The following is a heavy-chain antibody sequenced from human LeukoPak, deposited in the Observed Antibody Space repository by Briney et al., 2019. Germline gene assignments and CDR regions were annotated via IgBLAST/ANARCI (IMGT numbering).Heavy chain of an antibody. CDR3: ARPDRGYSYGTGYYYYYYMDV. CDR1: GYTFTSYD. D-gene: IGHD5-18*01. J-gene: IGHJ6*03. Sequence: ASVTVSCKPSGYTFTSYDINWVRQAPGQGLEWMGWMNPNSGNTGYAQKFQGRVTMTRNTSISTAYMELSSLRSEDTAVYYCARPDRGYSYGTGYYYYYYMDVWGKGTTVTVSS. V-gene: IGHV1-8*01. CDR2: MNPNSGNT.